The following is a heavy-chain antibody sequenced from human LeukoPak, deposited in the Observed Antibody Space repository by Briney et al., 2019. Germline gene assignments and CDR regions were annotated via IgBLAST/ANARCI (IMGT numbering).Heavy chain of an antibody. CDR2: IIPILGIA. V-gene: IGHV1-69*04. CDR1: GYTFTSYG. CDR3: ARDRAAIVVVTSTPYYFDY. D-gene: IGHD2-21*02. J-gene: IGHJ4*02. Sequence: GASVKVSCKASGYTFTSYGIRWVRQAPGQGLEWMGRIIPILGIANYAQKFQGRVTITADKSTSTAYMELSSLRSEDTAVYYCARDRAAIVVVTSTPYYFDYWGQGTLVTVSS.